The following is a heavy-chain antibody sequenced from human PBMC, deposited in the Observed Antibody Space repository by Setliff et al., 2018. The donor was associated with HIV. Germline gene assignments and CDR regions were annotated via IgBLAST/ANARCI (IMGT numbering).Heavy chain of an antibody. CDR3: SRMRVFLGTTGTRRVDAFDI. V-gene: IGHV1-18*01. J-gene: IGHJ3*02. D-gene: IGHD1-1*01. CDR2: IGAYNGNT. Sequence: GASVKVSCKASAYTFTSYGISRLRQAPGQGLEWMGWIGAYNGNTNYAQKLQGRVTMTTDTSTSTAYMELRSLRSDDTAVYFCSRMRVFLGTTGTRRVDAFDIWVQGTMVTVSS. CDR1: AYTFTSYG.